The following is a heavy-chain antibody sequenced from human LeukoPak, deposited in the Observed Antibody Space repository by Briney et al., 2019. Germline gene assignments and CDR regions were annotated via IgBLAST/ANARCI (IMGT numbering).Heavy chain of an antibody. J-gene: IGHJ4*02. V-gene: IGHV4-59*10. Sequence: NTSETLSLTCAVYGGSFSGYYWSWIRQPAGKGLEWIGRIYTSGSTNYNPSLKSRVTMSVDTSKNQFSLKLSSVTAADTAVYYCARSLWFGELRYFDYWGQGTLVTVSS. CDR3: ARSLWFGELRYFDY. D-gene: IGHD3-10*01. CDR1: GGSFSGYY. CDR2: IYTSGST.